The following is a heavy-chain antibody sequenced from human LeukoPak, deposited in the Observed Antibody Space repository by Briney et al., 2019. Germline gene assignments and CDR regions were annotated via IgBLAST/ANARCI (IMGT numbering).Heavy chain of an antibody. J-gene: IGHJ4*02. Sequence: ASVKVSCKASGYTFTSYGIGWVRQAPGQGLEWMGWISAYNGNTNYAQKLQGRVTMTTDTSTSTAYMKLRSLRSDDTAVYYCARDRVGATTGPNDYWGQGTLVTVSS. CDR2: ISAYNGNT. CDR1: GYTFTSYG. V-gene: IGHV1-18*01. CDR3: ARDRVGATTGPNDY. D-gene: IGHD1-26*01.